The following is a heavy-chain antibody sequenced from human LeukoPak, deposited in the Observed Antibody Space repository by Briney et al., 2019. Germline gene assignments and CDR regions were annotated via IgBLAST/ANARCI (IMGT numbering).Heavy chain of an antibody. CDR2: IYYSGST. Sequence: SETLSLSCTVSGGSISSYYWSWIRHPPGKGLEWIGYIYYSGSTNYNPSLKSRVTISVDTSKNQFSLKLSSVTAADTAVYYCARGAIAAATPWGQGTLVTVSS. CDR3: ARGAIAAATP. V-gene: IGHV4-59*01. D-gene: IGHD6-13*01. J-gene: IGHJ5*02. CDR1: GGSISSYY.